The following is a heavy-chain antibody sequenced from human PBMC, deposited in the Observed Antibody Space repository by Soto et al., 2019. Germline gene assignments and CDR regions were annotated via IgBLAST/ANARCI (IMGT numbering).Heavy chain of an antibody. CDR1: GGSFSGYY. V-gene: IGHV4-34*01. CDR2: INHSGST. CDR3: ARTVGYYYYGMDV. J-gene: IGHJ6*02. D-gene: IGHD2-15*01. Sequence: SETLSLTCAVYGGSFSGYYWSWIRQPPGKGLEWIGEINHSGSTNYNPSLKSRVTISVDTSKNQFSLKLSSVTAADTAVYYCARTVGYYYYGMDVWGQGTTVTVSS.